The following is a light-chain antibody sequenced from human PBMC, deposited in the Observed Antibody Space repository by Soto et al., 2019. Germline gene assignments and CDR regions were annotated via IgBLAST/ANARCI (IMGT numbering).Light chain of an antibody. Sequence: EIVMTQSPATLSVSPGERATLSCRASQNIGGTLAWYQQKPGQAPRLLFYGSSTRATGIPARFSGSGSGTEFTLTISSLQSEDFAVYYCQQFHNWPPLTFGGGTKVEI. J-gene: IGKJ4*01. CDR2: GSS. CDR1: QNIGGT. CDR3: QQFHNWPPLT. V-gene: IGKV3-15*01.